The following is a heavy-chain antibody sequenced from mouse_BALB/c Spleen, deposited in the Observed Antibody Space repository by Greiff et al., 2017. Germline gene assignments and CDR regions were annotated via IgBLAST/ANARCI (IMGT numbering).Heavy chain of an antibody. J-gene: IGHJ1*01. CDR3: ARGDYRYDGYFDV. V-gene: IGHV1-9*01. CDR1: GYTFSSYW. Sequence: QVQLQQSGAELMKPGASVKISCKATGYTFSSYWIEWVKQRPGHGLEWIGEILPGSGSTNYNEKFKGKATFTADTSSNTAYMQLSSLTSEDSAVYYCARGDYRYDGYFDVWGAGTTVTVSS. D-gene: IGHD2-14*01. CDR2: ILPGSGST.